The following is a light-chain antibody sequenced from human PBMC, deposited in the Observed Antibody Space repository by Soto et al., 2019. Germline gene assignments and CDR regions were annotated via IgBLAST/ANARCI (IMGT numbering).Light chain of an antibody. CDR3: QQYGSSPTST. CDR1: QSVSSRY. CDR2: GAS. Sequence: ELVLTQSPGTLSLSPGERATRXXRSSQSVSSRYLAWYQQKPGQAPRLXXYGASSRATGIPDRFSGSGSGTDLTLTISRLEPEDFAVYYCQQYGSSPTSTFGPGTRLEIK. J-gene: IGKJ5*01. V-gene: IGKV3-20*01.